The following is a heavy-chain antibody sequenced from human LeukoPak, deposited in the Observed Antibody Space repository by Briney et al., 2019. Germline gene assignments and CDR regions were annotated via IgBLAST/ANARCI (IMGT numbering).Heavy chain of an antibody. CDR1: GFTFSDYY. Sequence: GGSLRLSCAASGFTFSDYYMSWIRQAPGKGLEWVSYISNSGSTIYYADSVKGRFTISRDNAKNSLYLQMNSLRAEDTAVYYCARDRAYYDSDYWGQGTLVTASS. V-gene: IGHV3-11*01. CDR2: ISNSGSTI. J-gene: IGHJ4*02. D-gene: IGHD3-3*01. CDR3: ARDRAYYDSDY.